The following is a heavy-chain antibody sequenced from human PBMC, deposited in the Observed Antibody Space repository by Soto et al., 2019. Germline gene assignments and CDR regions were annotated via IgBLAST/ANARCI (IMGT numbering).Heavy chain of an antibody. D-gene: IGHD3-22*01. CDR1: GASISSTY. V-gene: IGHV4-59*08. CDR2: IYYTGSA. J-gene: IGHJ4*02. CDR3: ARHEVTMTYYFDY. Sequence: QVQLQESGPGLVKPSETLSLTCTVSGASISSTYWSWIRQPPGKGLEWIGYIYYTGSANYNPSLKSRVTISVDTSKNQFSLKLSSVTAADTAVYYCARHEVTMTYYFDYWSQGTLVTVSS.